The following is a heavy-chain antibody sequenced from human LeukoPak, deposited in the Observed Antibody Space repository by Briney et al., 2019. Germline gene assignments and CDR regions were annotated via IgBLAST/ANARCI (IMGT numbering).Heavy chain of an antibody. Sequence: SGGSLRLSCAASGFTFSSYGMHWVRQAPGKGLEWVAFIRCDGSNKYYADSVKGRFTISRDNSKNTLYLQMNSLRAEDTAVYYCAKDTPSDYDFWSGPDAWGQGTLVTVSS. V-gene: IGHV3-30*02. CDR2: IRCDGSNK. D-gene: IGHD3-3*01. J-gene: IGHJ5*02. CDR1: GFTFSSYG. CDR3: AKDTPSDYDFWSGPDA.